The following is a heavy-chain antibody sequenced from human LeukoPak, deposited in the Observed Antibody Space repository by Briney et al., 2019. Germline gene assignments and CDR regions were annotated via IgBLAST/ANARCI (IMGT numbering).Heavy chain of an antibody. CDR3: ASVPEPYYFDY. CDR1: GGSFSGYY. J-gene: IGHJ4*02. D-gene: IGHD1-14*01. CDR2: INHSGST. V-gene: IGHV4-34*01. Sequence: PSETLSLTCAVYGGSFSGYYWSWIRQPPGKGLEWIGEINHSGSTNYNPSLKSRVTISVDTSKNQFSLKLTSVTAADTAVYYCASVPEPYYFDYWGQGTLVTVS.